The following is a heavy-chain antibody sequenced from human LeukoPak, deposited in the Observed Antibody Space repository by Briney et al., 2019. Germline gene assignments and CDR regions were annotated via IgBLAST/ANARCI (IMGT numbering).Heavy chain of an antibody. CDR1: GFTFSSYA. J-gene: IGHJ3*02. V-gene: IGHV3-30-3*01. D-gene: IGHD3-9*01. CDR2: ISYDGSNK. CDR3: ARDRRLRYFDWLSDGAMGAFDI. Sequence: PGGSLRLSCAASGFTFSSYAMHWVRQAPGKGLEWVAVISYDGSNKYYADSVKGRSTISRDNSKNTLYLQMNSLRAEDTAVYYCARDRRLRYFDWLSDGAMGAFDIWGQGTMVTVSS.